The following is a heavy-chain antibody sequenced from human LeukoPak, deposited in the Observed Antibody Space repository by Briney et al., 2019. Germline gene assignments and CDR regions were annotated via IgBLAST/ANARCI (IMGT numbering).Heavy chain of an antibody. CDR2: IIPIFGTA. D-gene: IGHD5-24*01. CDR1: GGTFSSYA. V-gene: IGHV1-69*06. J-gene: IGHJ6*03. Sequence: SVKVSCKASGGTFSSYAISWVRQAPGQGLEWMGGIIPIFGTANYAQKFQGRVTITADKSTSTAYMELSSLRSEDTAVYYCARGGRDGYNGDYYYYMDVWGKGTTVTVSS. CDR3: ARGGRDGYNGDYYYYMDV.